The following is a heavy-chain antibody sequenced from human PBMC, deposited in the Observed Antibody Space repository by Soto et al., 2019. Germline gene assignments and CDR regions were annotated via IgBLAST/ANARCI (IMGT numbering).Heavy chain of an antibody. D-gene: IGHD3-10*01. CDR2: INAGNGNT. V-gene: IGHV1-3*01. CDR1: GYTFTSYA. J-gene: IGHJ5*02. Sequence: ASVKVSCKASGYTFTSYAMHWVRQAPGQRLEWMGWINAGNGNTKYSQKFQGRVTITRDTSASTAYMELSSLRSEDTAVYYCARDHITMVRGVIITLGFDPWGQGTLVTVSS. CDR3: ARDHITMVRGVIITLGFDP.